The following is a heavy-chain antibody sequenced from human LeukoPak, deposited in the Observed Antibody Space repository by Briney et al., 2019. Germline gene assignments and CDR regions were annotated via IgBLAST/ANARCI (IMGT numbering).Heavy chain of an antibody. CDR3: ALSRYDYVWGSYRYDY. Sequence: GGSLRLSCAASGFTFSSYWMRWVRRAPGRGLVWVSRINSDGSSTSYADSVKGRFTISRDNAKNTLYLQMNSLRAEDTAVYYCALSRYDYVWGSYRYDYWGQGTLVTVSS. CDR2: INSDGSST. J-gene: IGHJ4*02. V-gene: IGHV3-74*01. CDR1: GFTFSSYW. D-gene: IGHD3-16*02.